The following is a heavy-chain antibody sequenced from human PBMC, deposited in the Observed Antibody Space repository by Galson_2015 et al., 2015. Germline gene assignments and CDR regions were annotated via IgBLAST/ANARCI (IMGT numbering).Heavy chain of an antibody. Sequence: SVKVSCKASGYTFTNYDINWVRQAAGQGLECMGWMNPKNGNTGYAQKFQGRVTMTRDTSISTAYMELSSLTSEDTAVYYCAKSGRGEDDYSNYSWFNSWGLGTLVTVSS. J-gene: IGHJ5*01. D-gene: IGHD4-11*01. CDR2: MNPKNGNT. V-gene: IGHV1-8*01. CDR3: AKSGRGEDDYSNYSWFNS. CDR1: GYTFTNYD.